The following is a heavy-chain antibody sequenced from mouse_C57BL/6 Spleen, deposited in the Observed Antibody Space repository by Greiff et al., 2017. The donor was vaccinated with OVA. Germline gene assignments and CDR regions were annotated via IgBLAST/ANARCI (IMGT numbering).Heavy chain of an antibody. CDR1: GFSLTSYG. J-gene: IGHJ3*01. Sequence: VQLVEPGPGLVQPSPSLSISCTVSGFSLTSYGVHWVRQSPGKGLEWLGVIWSGGSTDYNAAFISRLSISKANSKSQVFLKRNSLQADDIAIYYCARNGMVTKAWFAYWGQGTLVTVSA. CDR3: ARNGMVTKAWFAY. V-gene: IGHV2-2*01. CDR2: IWSGGST. D-gene: IGHD2-2*01.